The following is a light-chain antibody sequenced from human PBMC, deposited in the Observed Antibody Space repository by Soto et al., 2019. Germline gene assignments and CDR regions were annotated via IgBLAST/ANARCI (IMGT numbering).Light chain of an antibody. Sequence: EIVLTQSPGTLSLSPGERATLSCRASQSVSSSYLAWYQQKPGQPPRLLIFDASTRATDIPDRFSGSGSGTEFTLTISSLEPEDFAVYYCQQYGRSPPSWTFGQGTKVEIK. CDR1: QSVSSSY. J-gene: IGKJ1*01. V-gene: IGKV3-20*01. CDR3: QQYGRSPPSWT. CDR2: DAS.